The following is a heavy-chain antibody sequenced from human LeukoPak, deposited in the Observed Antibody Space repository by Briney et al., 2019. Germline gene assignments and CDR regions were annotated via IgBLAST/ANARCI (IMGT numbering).Heavy chain of an antibody. CDR2: IKPDESEK. Sequence: GGSLRLFCAASGFTFSNYWMTWVRQAPGKGLEWVANIKPDESEKYYVGSVKGRFTISRDNAKNSLYLQMNSLRAEDTAVYYCAKWGPYDILTGRINWGQGTLVTVSS. J-gene: IGHJ4*02. CDR3: AKWGPYDILTGRIN. V-gene: IGHV3-7*03. D-gene: IGHD3-9*01. CDR1: GFTFSNYW.